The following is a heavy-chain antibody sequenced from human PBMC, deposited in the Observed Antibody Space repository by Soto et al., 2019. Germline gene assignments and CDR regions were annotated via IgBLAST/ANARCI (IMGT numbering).Heavy chain of an antibody. CDR1: GFSFSDHY. CDR3: ARSGGSLPFDY. CDR2: TRNKANSYTT. V-gene: IGHV3-72*01. D-gene: IGHD1-26*01. Sequence: EVQLVESGGGLVQPGGSLRLSCAVSGFSFSDHYMDWVRQAPGKGLEWVGRTRNKANSYTTEYAASVKGRFTISRDDSKNVLYLQMNSLKTDDSAVYYCARSGGSLPFDYWGQGTLVTVSS. J-gene: IGHJ4*02.